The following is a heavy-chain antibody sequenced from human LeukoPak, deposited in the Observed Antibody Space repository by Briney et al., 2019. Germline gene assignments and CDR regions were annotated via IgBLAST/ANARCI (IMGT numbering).Heavy chain of an antibody. Sequence: GGSLRLSCAASGFPLSSYAMSWVRQAPGKGLEWVSAISGRAGSTYYADSVKGRFTISRDNSKNTLYLQMNSLRTEDTALYYCAKDFTAMVRGGDYWGQGTLVTVSS. CDR1: GFPLSSYA. CDR2: ISGRAGST. V-gene: IGHV3-23*01. CDR3: AKDFTAMVRGGDY. J-gene: IGHJ4*02. D-gene: IGHD5-18*01.